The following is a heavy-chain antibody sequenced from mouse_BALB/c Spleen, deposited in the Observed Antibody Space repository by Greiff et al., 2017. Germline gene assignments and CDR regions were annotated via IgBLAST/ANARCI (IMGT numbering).Heavy chain of an antibody. V-gene: IGHV1-9*01. Sequence: QVQLQQSGAELMKPGASVKISCKATGYTFSSYWIEWVKQRPGHGLEWIGEILPGSGSTNYNEKFKGKATFTADTSSNTAYMQLSSLTSEDSAVYYCARKGGHYYFDYWGQGTTLTVSS. CDR2: ILPGSGST. CDR1: GYTFSSYW. CDR3: ARKGGHYYFDY. D-gene: IGHD1-2*01. J-gene: IGHJ2*01.